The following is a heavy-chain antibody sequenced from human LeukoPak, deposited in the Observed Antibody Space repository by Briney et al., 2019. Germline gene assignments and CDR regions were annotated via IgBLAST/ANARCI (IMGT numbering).Heavy chain of an antibody. J-gene: IGHJ6*02. V-gene: IGHV5-51*01. CDR3: ARLPPLFGSGSYTRYYYYYGMDV. D-gene: IGHD3-10*01. CDR2: IYPGDSGT. CDR1: GYSFTSYW. Sequence: GESLKISCKGSGYSFTSYWIGWVRQMPGKGLEWMGIIYPGDSGTRYSPSFQGQVTISADKSISTAYLQWSSLKASDTAMYYCARLPPLFGSGSYTRYYYYYGMDVWGQGTTVTVSS.